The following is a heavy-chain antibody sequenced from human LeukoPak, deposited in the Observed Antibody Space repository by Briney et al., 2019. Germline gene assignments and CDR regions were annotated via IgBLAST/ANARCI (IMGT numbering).Heavy chain of an antibody. J-gene: IGHJ5*01. CDR3: ARAARPGYCSSTSCYFPFDS. Sequence: SVKVSCKASGGTFSSYTISWVRQAPGQGLEWMGRIIPILGIANYAQKFQGRVTITADKSTSTAYMELSSLRSEDTAVYYCARAARPGYCSSTSCYFPFDSWGQGTLVTVSS. CDR2: IIPILGIA. CDR1: GGTFSSYT. V-gene: IGHV1-69*02. D-gene: IGHD2-2*03.